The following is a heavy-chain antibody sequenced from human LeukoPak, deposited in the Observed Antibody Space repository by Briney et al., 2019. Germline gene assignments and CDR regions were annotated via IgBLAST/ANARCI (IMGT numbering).Heavy chain of an antibody. CDR3: ARLTYIWNFDDFDI. D-gene: IGHD1-1*01. CDR2: ISERGGST. Sequence: TGGSLRLSCVVSGITLSNYGMSWVRQAPGKGLEWVSGISERGGSTNYADSVKGRFIISRDTSKNTVYLQMNSLRAEDTAVYYCARLTYIWNFDDFDIWGQGTMVTVSS. V-gene: IGHV3-23*01. CDR1: GITLSNYG. J-gene: IGHJ3*02.